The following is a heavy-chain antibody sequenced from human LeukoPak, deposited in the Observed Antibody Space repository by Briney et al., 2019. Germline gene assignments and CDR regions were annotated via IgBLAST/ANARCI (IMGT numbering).Heavy chain of an antibody. D-gene: IGHD5-24*01. Sequence: GGALRLACAASEFTFSSYGMHWVRQAPWKGLEYVSSISANGGNTYYANSVKVRFTISRDNFKNTLFLQMGSLRAEDTAVYYCARGTNYCPDYWGQGTLVTVSS. CDR3: ARGTNYCPDY. J-gene: IGHJ4*02. CDR2: ISANGGNT. CDR1: EFTFSSYG. V-gene: IGHV3-64*01.